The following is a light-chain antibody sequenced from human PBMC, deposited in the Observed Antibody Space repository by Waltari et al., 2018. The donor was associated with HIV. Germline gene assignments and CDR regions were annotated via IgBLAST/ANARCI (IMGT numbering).Light chain of an antibody. CDR1: QSVSSY. CDR3: QQRSRKLT. CDR2: DAS. V-gene: IGKV3-11*01. J-gene: IGKJ4*01. Sequence: EIVLTQSPATLSLSPGDRATLFCRASQSVSSYLAWYQQKPGQAPRLLIYDASNRATGIPARFSGSGSGTDFTLTISSLEPEDFAVYYCQQRSRKLTFGGGTKVEVK.